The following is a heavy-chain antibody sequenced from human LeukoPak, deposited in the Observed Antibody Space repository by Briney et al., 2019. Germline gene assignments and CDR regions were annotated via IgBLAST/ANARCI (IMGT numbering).Heavy chain of an antibody. CDR3: ARGVGGAY. V-gene: IGHV4-34*01. Sequence: PSETLTLTCAVYGGSFSGYYWSWIRQPPGKGLEWIGEINHSGSTNYNPSLKSRVTISVDTSKNQVSLKLSSVTAADTAVYYCARGVGGAYWGQGTLVTVSS. J-gene: IGHJ4*02. CDR2: INHSGST. D-gene: IGHD2-15*01. CDR1: GGSFSGYY.